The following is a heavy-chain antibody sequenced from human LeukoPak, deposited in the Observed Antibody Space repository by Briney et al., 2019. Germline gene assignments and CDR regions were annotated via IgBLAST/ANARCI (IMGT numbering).Heavy chain of an antibody. CDR1: GFTFSSSS. J-gene: IGHJ5*02. Sequence: GGSLRLSCAASGFTFSSSSMNWVRQAPGKGLEWVSSISSSSSYIYYADSVKGRFSISRDNAKNSLYLQMNSLRAEDTAVYYCAKALRPKENWFDPWGQGTLVTVSS. D-gene: IGHD3-16*02. CDR2: ISSSSSYI. CDR3: AKALRPKENWFDP. V-gene: IGHV3-21*04.